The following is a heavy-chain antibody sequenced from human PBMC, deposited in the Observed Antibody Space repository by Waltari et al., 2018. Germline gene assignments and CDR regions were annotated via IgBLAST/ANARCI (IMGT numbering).Heavy chain of an antibody. V-gene: IGHV4-4*07. CDR1: GGSISSYY. CDR2: IYTSGST. Sequence: QVQLQESGPGLVKPSETLSLTCTVSGGSISSYYWSWIRQPAGKGLEWIGRIYTSGSTNYNPSPKVRGTMSVGTSKNQCSLKLSSVTAADTAVYYCARHPNRYFDLWGRGTLVTVSS. J-gene: IGHJ2*01. CDR3: ARHPNRYFDL.